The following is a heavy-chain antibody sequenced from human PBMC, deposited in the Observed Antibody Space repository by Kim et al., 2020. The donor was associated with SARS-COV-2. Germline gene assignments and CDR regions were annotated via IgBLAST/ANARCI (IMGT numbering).Heavy chain of an antibody. CDR3: AHSRYQLLDPPNNWFDP. J-gene: IGHJ5*02. Sequence: SGPTLVKPTQTLTLTCTFSGFSLSTSGVGVGWIRQPPGKALEWLALIYWNDDKRYSPSLKSRLTITKDTSKNQVVLTMTNMDPVDTATYYCAHSRYQLLDPPNNWFDPWGQGTLVTVSS. V-gene: IGHV2-5*01. CDR2: IYWNDDK. D-gene: IGHD2-2*01. CDR1: GFSLSTSGVG.